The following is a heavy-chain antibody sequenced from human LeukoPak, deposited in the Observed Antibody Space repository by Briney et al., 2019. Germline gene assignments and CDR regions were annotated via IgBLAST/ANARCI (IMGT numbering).Heavy chain of an antibody. Sequence: ASVKVSCKVSGYTLTELSMHWVQQAPGKGLEWMGGFDPEDGETIYAQKFQGRVTMTEDTSTDTAYMELSSLRSEDTAVYYCARGTSPSSSWYYYFDYWGQGTLVTVSS. V-gene: IGHV1-24*01. J-gene: IGHJ4*02. CDR2: FDPEDGET. CDR3: ARGTSPSSSWYYYFDY. D-gene: IGHD6-13*01. CDR1: GYTLTELS.